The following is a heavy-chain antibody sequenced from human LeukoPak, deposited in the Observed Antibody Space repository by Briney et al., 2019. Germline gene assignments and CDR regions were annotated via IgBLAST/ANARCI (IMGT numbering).Heavy chain of an antibody. CDR3: ARDYYDSSGYSWFDP. CDR2: IYYSEST. V-gene: IGHV4-59*01. J-gene: IGHJ5*02. Sequence: SETLSLTCTVSGGSISSYYWSWIRQPPGKGLEWIGYIYYSESTNYNPSLKSRVTISVDTSKNQFSLKLSSVTAADTAVYYCARDYYDSSGYSWFDPWGQGTLVTVSS. CDR1: GGSISSYY. D-gene: IGHD3-22*01.